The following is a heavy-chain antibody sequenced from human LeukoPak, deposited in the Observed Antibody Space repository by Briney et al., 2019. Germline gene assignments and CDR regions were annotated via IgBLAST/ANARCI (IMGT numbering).Heavy chain of an antibody. J-gene: IGHJ4*02. CDR1: GFPFSTNA. V-gene: IGHV3-30*04. CDR2: ISFDGNSD. CDR3: AAWTDRGYSY. D-gene: IGHD5-12*01. Sequence: PGGSLRLSCTASGFPFSTNAMHWVRQAPGKGLEWMAVISFDGNSDTYADPVEGRFTISRDNSKNTLYLQMNSLRVEDTAFYYCAAWTDRGYSYWGQGVLVTVSS.